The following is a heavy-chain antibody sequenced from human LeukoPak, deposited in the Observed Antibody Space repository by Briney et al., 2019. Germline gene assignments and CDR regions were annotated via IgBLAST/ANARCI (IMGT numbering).Heavy chain of an antibody. D-gene: IGHD3-10*01. CDR1: GGSVSSGSYY. J-gene: IGHJ5*02. CDR3: ARDTGNWFDP. Sequence: PSETLSLTCNVSGGSVSSGSYYWSWIRQPPGKGLEWIGYMYSSGSTNYNPSLKSRLTISKGTSKNQFSLKLSSVTAADTAVYYCARDTGNWFDPWGQGTLVTVSS. V-gene: IGHV4-61*01. CDR2: MYSSGST.